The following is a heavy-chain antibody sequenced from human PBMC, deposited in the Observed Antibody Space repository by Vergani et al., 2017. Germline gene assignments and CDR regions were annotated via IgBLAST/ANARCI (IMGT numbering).Heavy chain of an antibody. CDR2: INPSGGHT. CDR1: GYTFSNYY. V-gene: IGHV1-46*03. D-gene: IGHD3-9*01. Sequence: QVQVVQSGAEVKKSGASVKVSCKTSGYTFSNYYMHWVRQAPGQGLEWMGIINPSGGHTNYAQKFQGRVTMTRDTSTGTVYMELSSLRSEDTAIYYCARGYYGILTCYRYWVQGTVVTVSA. CDR3: ARGYYGILTCYRY. J-gene: IGHJ4*02.